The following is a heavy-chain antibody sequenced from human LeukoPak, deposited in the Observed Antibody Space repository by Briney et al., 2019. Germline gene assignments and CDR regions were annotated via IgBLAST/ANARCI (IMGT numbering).Heavy chain of an antibody. CDR2: ISTYNGNT. D-gene: IGHD2-2*02. V-gene: IGHV1-18*01. CDR1: GYTFTSYG. J-gene: IGHJ5*02. Sequence: ASVKVSCKASGYTFTSYGISWVRQAPGQGLEWMGWISTYNGNTNYAQKLQGRVTMTTDTSTSTAYMELRSLRSDDTAVYYCARDPTIVVVPAATPTNWFDPWGQGTLVTVSS. CDR3: ARDPTIVVVPAATPTNWFDP.